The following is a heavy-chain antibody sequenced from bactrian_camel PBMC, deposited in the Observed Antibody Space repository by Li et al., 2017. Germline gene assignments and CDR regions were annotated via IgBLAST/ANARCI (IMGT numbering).Heavy chain of an antibody. CDR1: GHSASAYC. CDR2: ITSAGTT. V-gene: IGHV3S53*01. CDR3: AASGFCHYRDYRVPEN. J-gene: IGHJ4*01. Sequence: HVQLVESGGGSVHPGGSLRLSCAASGHSASAYCLAWFRQAPGKAREEVATITSAGTTTYADSVKGRFTISSANAKNTLYLQMDSLKPEDTAVYYCAASGFCHYRDYRVPENRGQGTQVTVS. D-gene: IGHD4*01.